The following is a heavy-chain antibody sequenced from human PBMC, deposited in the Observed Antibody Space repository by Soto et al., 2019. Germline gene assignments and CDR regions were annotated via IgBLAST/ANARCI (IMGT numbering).Heavy chain of an antibody. Sequence: EVQVVESGGGLVQPGGSLRLSCAASGFTFSSYWMHWVRQAPGKGLVWVSRISSDGSSTTYADSVKGRFTISRDNAKNTLYLQMNSLRAEDTAVYYCARYHLLRWQGGVDFWGQGALVNVSS. V-gene: IGHV3-74*01. D-gene: IGHD3-16*01. J-gene: IGHJ4*02. CDR2: ISSDGSST. CDR1: GFTFSSYW. CDR3: ARYHLLRWQGGVDF.